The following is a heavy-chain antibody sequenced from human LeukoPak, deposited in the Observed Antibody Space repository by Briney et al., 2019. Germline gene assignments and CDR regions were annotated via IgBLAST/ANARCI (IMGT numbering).Heavy chain of an antibody. CDR2: IFHSGTT. CDR1: GDSISSDY. V-gene: IGHV4-59*08. Sequence: SDSLSLTCNVSGDSISSDYWSWIRQTPGKGLEWIGFIFHSGTTDYNPSLQSRATISIDTSRKSFSLKMLSVTAADTAVYYCARTRPQDYATSYMDDWATGATVTVSS. D-gene: IGHD1-26*01. CDR3: ARTRPQDYATSYMDD. J-gene: IGHJ6*03.